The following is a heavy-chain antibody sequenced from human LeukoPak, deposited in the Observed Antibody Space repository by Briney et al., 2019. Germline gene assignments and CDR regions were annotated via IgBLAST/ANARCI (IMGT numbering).Heavy chain of an antibody. D-gene: IGHD6-13*01. V-gene: IGHV1-8*01. Sequence: ASVKVSSAASGYTSTSSDINCGRQAAGQGLEWMGWTNPNTDKTGYARNFQGRVTMPKNISISTAYMEVSSLTYEDTAIYYCARGRPGLASAGIYDLWGQGTLITVSS. CDR2: TNPNTDKT. CDR3: ARGRPGLASAGIYDL. J-gene: IGHJ4*02. CDR1: GYTSTSSD.